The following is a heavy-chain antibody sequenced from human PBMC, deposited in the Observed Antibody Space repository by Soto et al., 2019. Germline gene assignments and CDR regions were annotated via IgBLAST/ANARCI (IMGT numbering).Heavy chain of an antibody. CDR2: ISAYNGNT. V-gene: IGHV1-18*04. D-gene: IGHD3-22*01. J-gene: IGHJ2*01. CDR3: ARAPKRITMIVVVQGGEYFDL. CDR1: GYTFTSYG. Sequence: QVQLVQSGAEVKKPGASVKVSCKASGYTFTSYGISWVRQAPGQGLEWMGWISAYNGNTNYAQKLQGRVTMTTDTSTSTAYMELRSLRSDDTAVDYCARAPKRITMIVVVQGGEYFDLWGRGTLVTVSS.